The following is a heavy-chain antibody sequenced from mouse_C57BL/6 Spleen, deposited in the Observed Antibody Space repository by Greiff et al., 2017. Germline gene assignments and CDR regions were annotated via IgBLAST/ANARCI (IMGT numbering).Heavy chain of an antibody. J-gene: IGHJ3*01. Sequence: VQLKESGPELVKPGASVKIPCKASGYTFTDYNMDWVKQSHGKSLEWIGDINPNNGGTIYNQKFKGKATLTVDKSSSTAYMERRSLTSEDTAVYYCARGDYDWFAYWGQGTLVTVSA. CDR1: GYTFTDYN. V-gene: IGHV1-18*01. D-gene: IGHD2-4*01. CDR3: ARGDYDWFAY. CDR2: INPNNGGT.